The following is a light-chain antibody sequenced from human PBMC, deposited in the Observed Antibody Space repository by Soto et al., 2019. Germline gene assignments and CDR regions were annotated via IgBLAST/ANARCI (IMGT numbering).Light chain of an antibody. Sequence: EVVMRQSPATLSVSPGEGPTLSSRASQGIGDTLAGYQHKPGQTPRLLIYDTSTRATGVPTRFSGSRSGAEFTLTINSLQSEDFAVYYCQPYNNWPLTFGGGTKVEIK. CDR3: QPYNNWPLT. CDR1: QGIGDT. CDR2: DTS. V-gene: IGKV3-15*01. J-gene: IGKJ4*01.